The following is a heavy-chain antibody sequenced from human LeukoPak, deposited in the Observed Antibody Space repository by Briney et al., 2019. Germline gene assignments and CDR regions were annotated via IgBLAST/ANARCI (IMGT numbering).Heavy chain of an antibody. Sequence: GGSLRLSCAASGFTFSSYSMNWVRQAPGKGLEWVSSISSSSSSYIYYADSVKGRFTISRDNAKNSLYLQMNSLRAEDTAVYYCARVKYGSGSYYFDYWGQGTLVTVSS. CDR3: ARVKYGSGSYYFDY. D-gene: IGHD3-10*01. CDR2: ISSSSSSYI. V-gene: IGHV3-21*01. CDR1: GFTFSSYS. J-gene: IGHJ4*02.